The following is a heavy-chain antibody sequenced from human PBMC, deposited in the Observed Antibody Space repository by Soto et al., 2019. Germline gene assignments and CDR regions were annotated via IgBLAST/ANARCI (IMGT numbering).Heavy chain of an antibody. V-gene: IGHV4-38-2*01. Sequence: SETLSLTCAVSGYSISSGYYWGWIRQPPGKGLEWIGSFYYGGSTYYNPSLKSRVTTSVHTSKNLFYLKLSSVTAADTAIYYCARRRSTIWPIEFWGQGALVTVS. CDR3: ARRRSTIWPIEF. CDR2: FYYGGST. J-gene: IGHJ4*02. CDR1: GYSISSGYY.